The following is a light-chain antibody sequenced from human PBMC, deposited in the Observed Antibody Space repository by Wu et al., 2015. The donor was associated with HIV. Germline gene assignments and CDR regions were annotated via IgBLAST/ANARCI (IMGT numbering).Light chain of an antibody. Sequence: ETVLTQSPATLSLSPGERATLSCRASQNVDTYLAWYQQKPGQAPSLLIYDASNRATGIPARFSGSGSGTDFTLTISNLEPEDVAVYYCQQRSNWVTFGGGTKVEIK. CDR1: QNVDTY. CDR3: QQRSNWVT. V-gene: IGKV3-11*01. CDR2: DAS. J-gene: IGKJ4*01.